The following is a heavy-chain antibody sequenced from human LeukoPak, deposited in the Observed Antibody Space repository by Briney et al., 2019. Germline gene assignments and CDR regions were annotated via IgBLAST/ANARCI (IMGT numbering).Heavy chain of an antibody. CDR3: ARGVVAAAGRTFDF. V-gene: IGHV4-39*07. CDR1: GGSISSRNYY. Sequence: SETLSLTCTVSGGSISSRNYYWGWIRQPPGKGLEWIGSIYYSGSTYYNPSLKSRVTISLDTSQNQFSLKLSSLTAADTAVYYCARGVVAAAGRTFDFWGQGTLVTVSS. J-gene: IGHJ4*02. CDR2: IYYSGST. D-gene: IGHD6-13*01.